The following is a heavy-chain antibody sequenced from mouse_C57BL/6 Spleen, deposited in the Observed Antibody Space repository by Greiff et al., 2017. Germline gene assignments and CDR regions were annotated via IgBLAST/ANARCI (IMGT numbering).Heavy chain of an antibody. D-gene: IGHD4-1*02. CDR3: ARQLGRYFDV. J-gene: IGHJ1*03. V-gene: IGHV1-55*01. Sequence: QVQLQQPGAELVKPGASVKMSCKASGYTFTSYWITWVKQRPGQGLEWIGDIYPGSGSTNYNEKFKSQATLTVDTSSSTAYMQLSSLTSEDSAVYYCARQLGRYFDVWGTGTTVTVSS. CDR2: IYPGSGST. CDR1: GYTFTSYW.